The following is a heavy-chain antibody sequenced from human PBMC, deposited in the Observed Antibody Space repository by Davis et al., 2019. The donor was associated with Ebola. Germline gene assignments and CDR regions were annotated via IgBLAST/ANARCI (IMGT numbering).Heavy chain of an antibody. D-gene: IGHD6-13*01. Sequence: GGSLRLSCVASGITFSNYDMSWVRQAPGKGLEWVSGISNNGDNTFYADSVKGRLPISRDNSKNTLYLQMNSLRAEDTAVYYCAKSPLSTSWLYFDYWGQGTLVTVST. CDR2: ISNNGDNT. CDR1: GITFSNYD. J-gene: IGHJ4*02. V-gene: IGHV3-23*01. CDR3: AKSPLSTSWLYFDY.